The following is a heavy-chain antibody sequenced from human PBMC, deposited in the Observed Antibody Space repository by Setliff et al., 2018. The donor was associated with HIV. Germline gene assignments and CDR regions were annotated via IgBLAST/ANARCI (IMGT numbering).Heavy chain of an antibody. CDR1: GFTLTNYY. D-gene: IGHD3-9*01. Sequence: ASVKVSCKASGFTLTNYYIHWVRQAPGQGLEWVGIINPSGGRTNNGKTKYAQKFQGRVTMTTDTSTFTAYMDLRSLKSDDTAVYYCARDGYFDWLLFDYWGQGTLVTVSS. CDR3: ARDGYFDWLLFDY. V-gene: IGHV1-46*01. J-gene: IGHJ4*02. CDR2: INPSGGRTNNGKT.